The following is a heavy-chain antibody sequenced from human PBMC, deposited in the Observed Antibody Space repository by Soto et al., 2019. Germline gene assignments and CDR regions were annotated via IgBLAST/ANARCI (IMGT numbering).Heavy chain of an antibody. J-gene: IGHJ6*02. Sequence: GGSLRLSCAASGFTFSSYGMHWVRQAPGKGLEWVAVISYDGSNKYYADSVKGRFTISRDNSKNTLYLQMNSLRAEDTAVDYCAKVYKGSSWPYYYYYGMDVWGQGTTVTVSS. V-gene: IGHV3-30*18. CDR2: ISYDGSNK. CDR1: GFTFSSYG. CDR3: AKVYKGSSWPYYYYYGMDV. D-gene: IGHD6-13*01.